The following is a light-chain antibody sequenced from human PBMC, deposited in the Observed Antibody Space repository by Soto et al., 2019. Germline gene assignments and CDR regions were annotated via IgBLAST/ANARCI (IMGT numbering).Light chain of an antibody. CDR3: SSYAGSNNRYV. J-gene: IGLJ1*01. V-gene: IGLV2-8*01. CDR1: SSDVGGYNF. Sequence: QSALTQPPSASGSPGKSVAISCTGTSSDVGGYNFVSWYQQHPGKAPKLIIYEVTKRPSGVPDRFSGSKSGNTASLTVSGLQADDEADYFCSSYAGSNNRYVFGTGTKVTVL. CDR2: EVT.